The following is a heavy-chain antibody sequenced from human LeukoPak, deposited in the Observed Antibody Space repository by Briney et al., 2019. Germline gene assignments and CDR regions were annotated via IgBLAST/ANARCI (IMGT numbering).Heavy chain of an antibody. D-gene: IGHD2-2*01. CDR1: GFTFDDYA. CDR2: ISWNSGSI. J-gene: IGHJ1*01. CDR3: AKDPAAMGEYFQH. V-gene: IGHV3-9*01. Sequence: GGSLRLSCAASGFTFDDYAMHWVRQAPGKGLEWVSGISWNSGSIGYADPVKGRFTISRDNAKNSLYLQMNSLRAEDTALYYCAKDPAAMGEYFQHWGQGTLVTVSS.